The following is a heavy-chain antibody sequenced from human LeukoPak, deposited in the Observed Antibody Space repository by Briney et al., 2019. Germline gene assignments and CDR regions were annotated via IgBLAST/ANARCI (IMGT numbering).Heavy chain of an antibody. CDR1: GFTVSSNY. V-gene: IGHV3-66*01. Sequence: GSLRLSCAASGFTVSSNYMSWVRQAPGKGLEWVSVIYSGGSTYYADSVKGRFTISRDNSKNTLYLQMNSLRAEDTAVYYCARASRAAAEGNWGQGTLVTVSS. D-gene: IGHD6-13*01. CDR2: IYSGGST. CDR3: ARASRAAAEGN. J-gene: IGHJ4*02.